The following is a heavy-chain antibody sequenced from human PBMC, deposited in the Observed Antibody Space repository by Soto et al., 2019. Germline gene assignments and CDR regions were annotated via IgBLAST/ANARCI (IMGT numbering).Heavy chain of an antibody. CDR3: ARGSRDSGYYYFDY. D-gene: IGHD5-12*01. V-gene: IGHV4-34*01. J-gene: IGHJ4*02. CDR1: GGSFSGYY. Sequence: SETLSLTCAVYGGSFSGYYWSWIRQPPGKGLEWIGEINHSGSNNYNPSLKSRVTISVETSNNQFSLKLISVTAADTAVYYCARGSRDSGYYYFDYWGQGTLVTVSS. CDR2: INHSGSN.